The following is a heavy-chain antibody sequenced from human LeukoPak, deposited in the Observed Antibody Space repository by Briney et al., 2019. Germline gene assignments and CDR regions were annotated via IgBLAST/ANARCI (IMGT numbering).Heavy chain of an antibody. D-gene: IGHD3-3*01. CDR2: IIPIFGTA. CDR1: GGTFSSYA. J-gene: IGHJ4*02. Sequence: VASVKVSCKASGGTFSSYAISWVRQAPGQGLEWMGGIIPIFGTANYAQKFQGRVTVTTDESTSTAYMELSSLRSEDTAVYYCARGSRFLEWLFDYWGQGTLVTVSS. CDR3: ARGSRFLEWLFDY. V-gene: IGHV1-69*05.